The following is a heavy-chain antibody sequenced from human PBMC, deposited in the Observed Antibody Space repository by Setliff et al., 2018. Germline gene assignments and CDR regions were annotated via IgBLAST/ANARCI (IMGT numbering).Heavy chain of an antibody. V-gene: IGHV4-34*01. J-gene: IGHJ4*02. CDR3: ARGQDYYDPSGYYKLGY. CDR1: GESLRGYY. CDR2: INHDGGS. D-gene: IGHD3-22*01. Sequence: SETLSLTCAVYGESLRGYYWTWIRQSPGKGLEWIGEINHDGGSNYNPSLKSRVTMSIDMSEKQFSLNLRSVTVADTAVYYCARGQDYYDPSGYYKLGYWGPGTLVTVSS.